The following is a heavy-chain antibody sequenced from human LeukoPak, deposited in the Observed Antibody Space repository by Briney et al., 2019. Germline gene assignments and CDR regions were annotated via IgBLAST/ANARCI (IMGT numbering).Heavy chain of an antibody. CDR1: GGSISSSGYY. CDR2: IYYSGST. V-gene: IGHV4-39*07. D-gene: IGHD2-21*02. J-gene: IGHJ4*02. Sequence: KPSETLSLACTVSGGSISSSGYYWGWIRQPPGKGLEWIGSIYYSGSTYYNPSLKSRVTISVDTSKNQFSLKLSSVTAADTAVYYCAQDRYSMDYWGQGTLVTVSS. CDR3: AQDRYSMDY.